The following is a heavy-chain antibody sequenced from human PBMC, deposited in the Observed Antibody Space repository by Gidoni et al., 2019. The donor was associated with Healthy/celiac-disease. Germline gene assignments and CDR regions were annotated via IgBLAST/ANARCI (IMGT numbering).Heavy chain of an antibody. D-gene: IGHD3-3*02. CDR3: ARATGRDSI. Sequence: YIYYADSVKGRFTISRDNAKNSLYLQMNSLRAEDTAVYYCARATGRDSIWGQGTLVTVSS. CDR2: YI. V-gene: IGHV3-21*01. J-gene: IGHJ4*02.